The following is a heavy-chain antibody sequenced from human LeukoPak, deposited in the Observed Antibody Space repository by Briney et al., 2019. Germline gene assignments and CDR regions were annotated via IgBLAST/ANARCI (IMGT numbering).Heavy chain of an antibody. CDR1: GYSISSGYY. J-gene: IGHJ3*02. Sequence: SETLSLTCTVSGYSISSGYYWGWIRQPPGKGLEWIGSIYHSGSTYYNPSLKSRVTISVDTSKNQFSLKLSSVTAADTAVYYCARALTTVVTPLAFDIWGQGTMVTVSS. D-gene: IGHD4-23*01. CDR3: ARALTTVVTPLAFDI. V-gene: IGHV4-38-2*02. CDR2: IYHSGST.